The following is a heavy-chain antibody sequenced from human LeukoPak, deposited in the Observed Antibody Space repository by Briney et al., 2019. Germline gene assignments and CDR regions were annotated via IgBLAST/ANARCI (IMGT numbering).Heavy chain of an antibody. V-gene: IGHV3-23*01. CDR2: ISSSGGST. J-gene: IGHJ4*02. CDR3: AKDLAAITMVRGVITAGDY. Sequence: PGGSLRLSCAASGFTFSSYAMGWVRQAPGTGLEWVSSISSSGGSTYYADSVKGRFTISRDNSKNTLYLQMNSLRAEDTAVYYCAKDLAAITMVRGVITAGDYWGQGTLVTVSS. CDR1: GFTFSSYA. D-gene: IGHD3-10*01.